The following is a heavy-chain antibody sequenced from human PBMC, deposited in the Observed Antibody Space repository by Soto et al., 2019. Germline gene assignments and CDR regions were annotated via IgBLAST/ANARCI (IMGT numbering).Heavy chain of an antibody. CDR1: GYTFTSYY. CDR2: INPNGGST. D-gene: IGHD3-10*01. V-gene: IGHV1-46*03. CDR3: SRGLGSGDY. Sequence: QVQLVQSGAEVKNPGASVTVSCRASGYTFTSYYIHWVRQAPGQGLEWMAIINPNGGSTNYAQRFQGRVTVTGDTATSIVYMELSSLRSEDTAVYYCSRGLGSGDYWGQGTLVTVSS. J-gene: IGHJ4*02.